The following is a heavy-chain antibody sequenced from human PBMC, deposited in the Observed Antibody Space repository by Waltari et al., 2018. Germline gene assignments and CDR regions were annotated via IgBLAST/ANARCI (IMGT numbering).Heavy chain of an antibody. CDR1: GGSFSGYY. J-gene: IGHJ5*02. CDR2: INHSGST. Sequence: QVQLQQWGAGLLKPSETLSLTCAVYGGSFSGYYWSWIRQPPGKGLEWIGEINHSGSTNSNPSLKSRVTISVDTSKNQFSLKLSSVTAADTAVYYCARVGYYDSSSPWGQGTLVTVSS. V-gene: IGHV4-34*01. D-gene: IGHD3-22*01. CDR3: ARVGYYDSSSP.